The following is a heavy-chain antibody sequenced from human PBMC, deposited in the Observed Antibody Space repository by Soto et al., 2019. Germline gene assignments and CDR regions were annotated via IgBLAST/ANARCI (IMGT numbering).Heavy chain of an antibody. Sequence: EVQLVESGGGLVQPGGSLRLSCAASGFTFSSYSMNWVRQAPGKGLEWVSYISSSSSTIYYAGSVKGRVTIARDNAKNSLYLQMNSLRDEDTAVYYCARDGASGSYLLDYWGQGTLVTVSS. CDR1: GFTFSSYS. CDR3: ARDGASGSYLLDY. CDR2: ISSSSSTI. J-gene: IGHJ4*02. V-gene: IGHV3-48*02. D-gene: IGHD1-26*01.